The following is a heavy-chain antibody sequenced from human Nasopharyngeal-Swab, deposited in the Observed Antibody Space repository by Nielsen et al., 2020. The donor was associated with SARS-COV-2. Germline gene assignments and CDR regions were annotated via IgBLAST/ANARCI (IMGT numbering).Heavy chain of an antibody. Sequence: SETLSLTCTVSGGSISSYYWSWIRQPAGKGLEWIGRIYISGSTNYNPSLKSRVTMSVDTSKNQFSLKLSSVTAADTAVYYCARIAAAGFYYYFDYWGQGTLVTVSS. V-gene: IGHV4-4*07. CDR1: GGSISSYY. CDR3: ARIAAAGFYYYFDY. J-gene: IGHJ4*02. D-gene: IGHD6-13*01. CDR2: IYISGST.